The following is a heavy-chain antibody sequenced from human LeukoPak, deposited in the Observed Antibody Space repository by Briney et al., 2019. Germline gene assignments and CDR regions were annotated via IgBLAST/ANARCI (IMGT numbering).Heavy chain of an antibody. J-gene: IGHJ4*02. Sequence: EASVKVSCEVSGYTLTELSMHWVRQAPGKGLEWMGGFDPEDGETIYAQKFQGRVTMTEDTSTDTAYMELSSLRSEDTAVYYCATQGFNYYDSSGYPLHFDYWGQGTLVTVSS. D-gene: IGHD3-22*01. CDR2: FDPEDGET. CDR1: GYTLTELS. V-gene: IGHV1-24*01. CDR3: ATQGFNYYDSSGYPLHFDY.